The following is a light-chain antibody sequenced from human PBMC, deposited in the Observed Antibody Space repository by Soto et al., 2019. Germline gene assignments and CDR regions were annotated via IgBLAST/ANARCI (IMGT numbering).Light chain of an antibody. CDR1: QSVSSTY. CDR2: GAS. V-gene: IGKV3-20*01. CDR3: QQYGGSRWT. J-gene: IGKJ1*01. Sequence: IVVTQSPCALSLSTGERATLSCRASQSVSSTYLAWYQQKPGQAPRLLIYGASNRATGIPDRFSGSGSGTDFTLTISRLEPEDFAVYYCQQYGGSRWTFGQGTKVDIK.